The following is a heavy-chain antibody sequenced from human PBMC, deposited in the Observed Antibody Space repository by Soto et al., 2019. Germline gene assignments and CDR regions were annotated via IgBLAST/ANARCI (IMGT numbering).Heavy chain of an antibody. D-gene: IGHD4-4*01. V-gene: IGHV4-59*12. CDR3: ARDNPLHRPFDY. Sequence: TSETLSLTCTVSGGSISSYYWSWIRQPPGKGLEWIGYIYYSGSTNYNPSLKSRVTISVDTSKNQFSLKLSSVTAADTAVYYCARDNPLHRPFDYWRQGTLVTDSS. J-gene: IGHJ4*02. CDR1: GGSISSYY. CDR2: IYYSGST.